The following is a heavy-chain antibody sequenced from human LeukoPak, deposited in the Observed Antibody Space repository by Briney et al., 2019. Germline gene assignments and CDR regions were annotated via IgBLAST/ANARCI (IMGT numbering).Heavy chain of an antibody. Sequence: GGSLRLSCAASGFTFSSYAMSWVRQAPGKGLEWVSSISSIGSTIYYADSVKGRFTISRDNAKNSLYLQMNNLRAEDSAVYYCAKDLSGYGPYWYFDLWGRGTLVTVSS. CDR3: AKDLSGYGPYWYFDL. CDR2: ISSIGSTI. D-gene: IGHD6-25*01. V-gene: IGHV3-48*01. CDR1: GFTFSSYA. J-gene: IGHJ2*01.